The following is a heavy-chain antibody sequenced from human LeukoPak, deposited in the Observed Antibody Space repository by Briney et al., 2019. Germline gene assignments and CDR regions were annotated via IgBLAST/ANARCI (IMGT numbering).Heavy chain of an antibody. J-gene: IGHJ4*02. CDR2: IYTSGST. CDR1: GGSISSSSYY. Sequence: SQTLSLTCTVSGGSISSSSYYWSWIRQPAGEGLEWIGRIYTSGSTNYNPSLKSRVTIPVDTSKNQFSLKLSSVTAADTAVYYCARETFVVVPAALDYWGQGTLVTVSS. CDR3: ARETFVVVPAALDY. D-gene: IGHD2-2*01. V-gene: IGHV4-61*02.